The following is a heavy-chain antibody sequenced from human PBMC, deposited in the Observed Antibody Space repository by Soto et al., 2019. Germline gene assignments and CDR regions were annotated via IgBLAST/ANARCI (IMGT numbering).Heavy chain of an antibody. D-gene: IGHD5-18*01. V-gene: IGHV3-49*03. J-gene: IGHJ5*02. CDR2: IRSKAYGGTT. Sequence: GVSLRLSCTATGFTFGDYAMSWSRQAPGKGLEWVGFIRSKAYGGTTEYAASVKGRFTISRDDSKSIAYLQMNSLKTEDTAVYYCTRDWRNKKDTAMVTFYNWFDPWGQGTLVTVSS. CDR1: GFTFGDYA. CDR3: TRDWRNKKDTAMVTFYNWFDP.